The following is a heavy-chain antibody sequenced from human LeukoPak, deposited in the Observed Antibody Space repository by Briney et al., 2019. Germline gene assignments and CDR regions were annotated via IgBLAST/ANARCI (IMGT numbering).Heavy chain of an antibody. J-gene: IGHJ6*03. CDR3: ARAVSQHYYMDV. Sequence: ASVKVSCKASGYTFTSYSISWVRQAPGQGLEWMGWISAYNGNTNYAQKLQGRVTMTTDTSTSTAFMELRSLRSDDTAVYYCARAVSQHYYMDVWGKGTTVTVSS. CDR1: GYTFTSYS. CDR2: ISAYNGNT. V-gene: IGHV1-18*01.